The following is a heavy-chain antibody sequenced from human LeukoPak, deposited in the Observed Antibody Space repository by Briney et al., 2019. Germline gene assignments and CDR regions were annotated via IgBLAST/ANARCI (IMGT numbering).Heavy chain of an antibody. D-gene: IGHD4-17*01. J-gene: IGHJ4*02. CDR3: ARHRGDYRRGFDY. V-gene: IGHV5-51*01. CDR2: IYPGDSDT. Sequence: GESLKISCKGSGYSFTNYWIGWVRQMPGKGLEWMGIIYPGDSDTTYSPSFQGQVTISADKSISTAYLQWSSLKASDTAMYYCARHRGDYRRGFDYWGQGTLVTVSS. CDR1: GYSFTNYW.